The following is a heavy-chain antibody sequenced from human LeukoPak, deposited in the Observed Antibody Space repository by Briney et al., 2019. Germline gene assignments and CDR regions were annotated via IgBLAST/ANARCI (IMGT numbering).Heavy chain of an antibody. CDR2: ISYDGSNK. CDR1: GFTFSSYG. V-gene: IGHV3-30*18. Sequence: GGSLRLSCAASGFTFSSYGMHWVRQAPGKGLEWVAVISYDGSNKYYADSVKGRFTISRDNSKNTLYLQMNSLRAEDTAVYYCAKELSDYDILTGYYADAFDIWGQGTMVTVSS. CDR3: AKELSDYDILTGYYADAFDI. J-gene: IGHJ3*02. D-gene: IGHD3-9*01.